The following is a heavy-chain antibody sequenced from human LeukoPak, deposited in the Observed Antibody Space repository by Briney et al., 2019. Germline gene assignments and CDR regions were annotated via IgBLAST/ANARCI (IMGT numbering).Heavy chain of an antibody. CDR1: GFTFSSYW. V-gene: IGHV3-7*01. CDR2: IKPDGSDK. J-gene: IGHJ3*01. Sequence: GGSLRLSCAASGFTFSSYWMSWVRQAPGKGLEWLATIKPDGSDKYYVDSVKGRFSISRDSAKNSLYLQMNSLRAEDTAVYYCARDHYRIETWGQGTKVTASS. D-gene: IGHD1-26*01. CDR3: ARDHYRIET.